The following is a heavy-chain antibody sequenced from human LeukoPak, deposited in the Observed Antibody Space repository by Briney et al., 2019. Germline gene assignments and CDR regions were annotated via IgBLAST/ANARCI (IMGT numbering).Heavy chain of an antibody. CDR3: AKDLQVRGVIIRRGNWFDP. D-gene: IGHD3-10*01. J-gene: IGHJ5*02. CDR2: ISGSGGST. Sequence: PGGSLRLSCAASGFTFSSYAMSWVRQAPGKGLEWVSAISGSGGSTHYADSVKGRFTISRDNSKNTLYLQMDSLRAEDTAVYYCAKDLQVRGVIIRRGNWFDPWGQGTLVTVSS. V-gene: IGHV3-23*01. CDR1: GFTFSSYA.